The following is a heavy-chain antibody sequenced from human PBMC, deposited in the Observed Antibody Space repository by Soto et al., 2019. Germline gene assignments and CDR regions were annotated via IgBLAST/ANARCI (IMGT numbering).Heavy chain of an antibody. Sequence: SESLSITCTVSGRSISSYYWSWIRQPPGKGLEWIRYIYYSGSTNYNPSLKSRVTISVDTSKNQFSLKLSSVTAADTAVYYCAEVDTAMDYYMDVWGKGTTVTVSS. CDR2: IYYSGST. CDR3: AEVDTAMDYYMDV. V-gene: IGHV4-59*08. D-gene: IGHD5-18*01. CDR1: GRSISSYY. J-gene: IGHJ6*03.